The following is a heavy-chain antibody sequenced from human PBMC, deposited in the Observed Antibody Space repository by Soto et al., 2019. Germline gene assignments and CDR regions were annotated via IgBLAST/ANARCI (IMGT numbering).Heavy chain of an antibody. J-gene: IGHJ4*02. Sequence: QAQLLQSASEIARPGSSVRISCNVSGGTFRADALSWVRQAPGQGPEWMGGIIPRFGSAKYAQKFKDRLSIPADESKNTVHLEFTNLRSDDTPVYYCPGRSCGADCYADAHYLAYWGQGTLVTVSS. D-gene: IGHD2-21*01. CDR3: PGRSCGADCYADAHYLAY. CDR2: IIPRFGSA. V-gene: IGHV1-69*01. CDR1: GGTFRADA.